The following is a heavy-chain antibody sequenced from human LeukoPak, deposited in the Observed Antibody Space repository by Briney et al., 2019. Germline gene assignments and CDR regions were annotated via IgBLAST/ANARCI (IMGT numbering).Heavy chain of an antibody. J-gene: IGHJ5*02. CDR2: MNPNSGGT. CDR3: AKDKLGLGELSLYDQ. CDR1: GYTLTGYY. Sequence: ASVKVSCKASGYTLTGYYMHWVRQAPGQGLEWMGWMNPNSGGTKYAQKFLGRVTMARDTSISTAYMELSRLRSDDTAMYYCAKDKLGLGELSLYDQWGQGTLVTVFS. V-gene: IGHV1-2*02. D-gene: IGHD3-16*02.